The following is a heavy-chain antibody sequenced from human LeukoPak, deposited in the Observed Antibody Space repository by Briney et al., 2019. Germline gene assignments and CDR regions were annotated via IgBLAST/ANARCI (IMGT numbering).Heavy chain of an antibody. D-gene: IGHD2-2*01. CDR2: INHSGST. Sequence: SETLSLTCAVYGVSFSGYYWSWLRQPPGKGVEWVGEINHSGSTNYNPSLKSRVTISVDPSKNQFSLKLSSVTAADTAVYYCARVQAAMMPYYMDVWGKGTTVTVSS. CDR3: ARVQAAMMPYYMDV. V-gene: IGHV4-34*01. J-gene: IGHJ6*03. CDR1: GVSFSGYY.